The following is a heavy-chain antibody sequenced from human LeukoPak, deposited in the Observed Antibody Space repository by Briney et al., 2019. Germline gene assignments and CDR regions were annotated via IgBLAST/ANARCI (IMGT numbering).Heavy chain of an antibody. J-gene: IGHJ3*02. D-gene: IGHD3-3*01. V-gene: IGHV1-24*01. CDR2: FDPEDGET. Sequence: GASVKVSCKVSGYTLTELSMHWVRQAPGKGLEWMGSFDPEDGETIYAQKFQGRVTMTEDTSTDTAYMELSSLRSEDTAVYYCATGLGAQYDPYCAFDIWGQGTMVTVSS. CDR3: ATGLGAQYDPYCAFDI. CDR1: GYTLTELS.